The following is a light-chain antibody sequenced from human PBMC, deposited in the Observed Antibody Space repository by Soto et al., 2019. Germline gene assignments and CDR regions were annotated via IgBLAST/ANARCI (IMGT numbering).Light chain of an antibody. J-gene: IGLJ1*01. CDR1: SSDVGGYNY. CDR3: TSIAGSGTYV. V-gene: IGLV2-14*01. Sequence: QSALTQPASVSGSPGQSIAISCTGTSSDVGGYNYVSWYQQYPGKAPKLIIFDVTNRPSGVSDRFSGSKSGSTASLTISGLQADDEADNYCTSIAGSGTYVFGTGTKVPV. CDR2: DVT.